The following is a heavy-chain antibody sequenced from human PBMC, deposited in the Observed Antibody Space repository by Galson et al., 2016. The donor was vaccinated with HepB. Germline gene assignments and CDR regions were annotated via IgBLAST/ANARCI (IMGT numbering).Heavy chain of an antibody. V-gene: IGHV3-23*01. CDR1: GVAFTSYA. CDR3: AKDEFRGESGSHQGSYFGMNV. J-gene: IGHJ6*02. CDR2: ITGSGGDT. Sequence: SLRLSCAVSGVAFTSYAMTWVRQVPGKGLEWVSSITGSGGDTYYVDSVKGRFSISRDNSKNPLYLQMNNVRVEDTAVYYCAKDEFRGESGSHQGSYFGMNVWGQGTTVTLSS. D-gene: IGHD3-10*01.